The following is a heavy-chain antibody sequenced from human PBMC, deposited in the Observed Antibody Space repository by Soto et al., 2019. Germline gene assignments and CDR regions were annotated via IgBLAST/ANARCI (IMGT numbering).Heavy chain of an antibody. CDR2: MNPNSGNT. CDR1: GYTFTSYD. D-gene: IGHD6-6*01. Sequence: ASVKVSCKASGYTFTSYDINWVRQATGQGLEWMGWMNPNSGNTGYAQKFQGRVTMTRNTSISTAYMELSSLRSEDTAVYYCARRRRNGMAAARPWFDPWGQGTLVTVSS. J-gene: IGHJ5*02. V-gene: IGHV1-8*01. CDR3: ARRRRNGMAAARPWFDP.